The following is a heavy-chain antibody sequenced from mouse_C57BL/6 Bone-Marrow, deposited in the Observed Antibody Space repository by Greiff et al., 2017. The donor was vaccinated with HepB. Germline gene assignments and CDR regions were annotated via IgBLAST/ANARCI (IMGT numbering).Heavy chain of an antibody. Sequence: VQLQESGPGLVQPSQSLSITCTVSGFSLTSYGVHWVRQSPGKGLEWLGVIWSGGSTDYNAAFISRLSISKDNSKSQVFFKMNSLQADDTAIYYCARNYYGSRAFAYWGQGTLVTVSA. CDR3: ARNYYGSRAFAY. V-gene: IGHV2-2*01. CDR2: IWSGGST. D-gene: IGHD1-1*01. CDR1: GFSLTSYG. J-gene: IGHJ3*01.